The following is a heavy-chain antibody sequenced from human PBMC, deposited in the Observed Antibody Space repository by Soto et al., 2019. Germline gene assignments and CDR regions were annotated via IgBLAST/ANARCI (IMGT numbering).Heavy chain of an antibody. Sequence: QVQLVQSGADVKKPGSSVKVSCEASGGTFSIYTISWVRQAPGQGLEWMGGSANSAQKFQGRLTVTADESTSTVYLELSSLTSEDTAVYYCAREGPPDIAWFDPWGQGTLVSVSS. V-gene: IGHV1-69*01. CDR2: GSA. D-gene: IGHD2-15*01. J-gene: IGHJ5*02. CDR1: GGTFSIYT. CDR3: AREGPPDIAWFDP.